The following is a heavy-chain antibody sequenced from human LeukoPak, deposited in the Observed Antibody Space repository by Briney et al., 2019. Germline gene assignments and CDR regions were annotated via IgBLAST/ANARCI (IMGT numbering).Heavy chain of an antibody. CDR1: GGTFSSYA. D-gene: IGHD1-26*01. Sequence: ASVKVSCKASGGTFSSYAISWVRQAPGPGLEWMGRIIPIFGTANYAQKFQGRVTITTDESTSTAYMELSSLRSEDTAVYYCARDRHSGIDRASDAFDIWGQGTMVTVSS. CDR3: ARDRHSGIDRASDAFDI. V-gene: IGHV1-69*05. CDR2: IIPIFGTA. J-gene: IGHJ3*02.